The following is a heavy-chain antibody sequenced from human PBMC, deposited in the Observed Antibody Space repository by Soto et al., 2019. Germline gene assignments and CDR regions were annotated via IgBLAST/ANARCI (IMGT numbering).Heavy chain of an antibody. V-gene: IGHV2-5*02. CDR3: AHVNIMTGHYRSDCFDP. CDR2: IYWDDDK. Sequence: QITLKESGPTLVKPTQTLTVTCSFSGFSLSISGVGVGWIHQPPGKALEWLALIYWDDDKRYRPSLKSRLTISKDTSKHQVVLTLFYLDPVDTPSYYCAHVNIMTGHYRSDCFDPWGQGTLVTVSS. D-gene: IGHD3-9*01. J-gene: IGHJ5*02. CDR1: GFSLSISGVG.